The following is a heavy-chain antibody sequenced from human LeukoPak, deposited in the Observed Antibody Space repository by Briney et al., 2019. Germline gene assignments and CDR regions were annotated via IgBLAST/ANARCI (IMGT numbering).Heavy chain of an antibody. CDR1: GFTFTKCA. D-gene: IGHD6-19*01. J-gene: IGHJ4*02. CDR2: ITATGDTA. Sequence: RGSLRLSCVASGFTFTKCAMSWIRQAPGKGLEWVAIITATGDTAYYADSVKGRFTISRDNSRNTVYMQMDSLRAEDTAIYYCAGDRNSDWYSPLDYWGQGSQVTVSP. V-gene: IGHV3-23*01. CDR3: AGDRNSDWYSPLDY.